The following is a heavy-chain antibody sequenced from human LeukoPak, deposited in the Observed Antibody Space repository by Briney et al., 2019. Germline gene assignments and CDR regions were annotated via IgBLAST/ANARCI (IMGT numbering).Heavy chain of an antibody. CDR3: VRGIAVAGTGFDY. CDR1: GFTFSSYS. D-gene: IGHD6-19*01. V-gene: IGHV3-21*04. CDR2: ISSSSSYI. Sequence: GGSLRLSCAASGFTFSSYSMNWVRQAPGKGLEWVSSISSSSSYIYYADSVKGRFTISRDNSKNTLYLQMNRLRPEDTAVYYCVRGIAVAGTGFDYWGQGTLVTVSS. J-gene: IGHJ4*02.